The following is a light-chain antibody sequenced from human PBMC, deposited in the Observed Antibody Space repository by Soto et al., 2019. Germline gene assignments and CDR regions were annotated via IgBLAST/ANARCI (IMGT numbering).Light chain of an antibody. J-gene: IGLJ1*01. CDR2: DVS. CDR1: SSGVGGYNY. Sequence: QSALTQPASVSGSPGQSITISCTGTSSGVGGYNYVSWYQQHPGTAPKLMIYDVSNRPSGVSNRFSGSKSGNTASLTISGLQAEDEADYYCSSYTASSTPYVFGTGTKVTVL. CDR3: SSYTASSTPYV. V-gene: IGLV2-14*01.